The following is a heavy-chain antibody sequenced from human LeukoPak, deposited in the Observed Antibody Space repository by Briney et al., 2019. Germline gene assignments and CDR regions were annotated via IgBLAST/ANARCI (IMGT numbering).Heavy chain of an antibody. CDR1: GYTLTELS. J-gene: IGHJ1*01. CDR2: FDPEDGET. D-gene: IGHD3-9*01. Sequence: ASVKVSCKVSGYTLTELSMHWVRQAPGKGLEWTGGFDPEDGETIYAQKFQGRVTMTEDTSTDTAYMELSSLRSEDTAVYYCATKGGYYDILTGYRSTEYFQHWGQGTLVTVSS. V-gene: IGHV1-24*01. CDR3: ATKGGYYDILTGYRSTEYFQH.